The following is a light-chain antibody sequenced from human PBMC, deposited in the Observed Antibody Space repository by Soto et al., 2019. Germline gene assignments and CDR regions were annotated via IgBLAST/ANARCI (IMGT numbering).Light chain of an antibody. CDR1: SSDVGDYEH. Sequence: ALTQPPSVSGSPGHSVTIYCTVTSSDVGDYEHVSWYQLAPGTAPKLLISDVINRPSGVSDRFSGSRSGNTASLTISGLQPEDEAEYYCGLFTSSATWVFGGGTKVTVL. CDR3: GLFTSSATWV. V-gene: IGLV2-18*01. CDR2: DVI. J-gene: IGLJ3*02.